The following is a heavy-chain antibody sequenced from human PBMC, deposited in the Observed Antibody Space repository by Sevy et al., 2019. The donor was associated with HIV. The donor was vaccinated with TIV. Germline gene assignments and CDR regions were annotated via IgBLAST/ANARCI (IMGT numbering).Heavy chain of an antibody. D-gene: IGHD3-10*01. V-gene: IGHV1-69*13. CDR3: ARPSRFGELWATRYGMDV. J-gene: IGHJ6*02. Sequence: ASVKVSCKASGGSFSSYALSWVRQAPGQGLEWMGGIIPLFGTENYAQKFQGRVTITADESTGKAYMELSSLRSEDTAVYYCARPSRFGELWATRYGMDVWGQGTTFTVSS. CDR1: GGSFSSYA. CDR2: IIPLFGTE.